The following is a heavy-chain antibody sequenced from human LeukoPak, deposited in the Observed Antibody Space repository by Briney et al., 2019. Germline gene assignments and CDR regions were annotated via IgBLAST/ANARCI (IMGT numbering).Heavy chain of an antibody. Sequence: PSETLSLTCAVYGGSFSGCYWSWIRQPPGKGLEWIGEINHSGSTNYNPSLKSRVTISVDTSKNQFSLKLSSVTAADTAVYSCASLVLLWFGELSTNWFDPWGQGTLVTVSS. CDR1: GGSFSGCY. CDR2: INHSGST. J-gene: IGHJ5*02. D-gene: IGHD3-10*01. V-gene: IGHV4-34*01. CDR3: ASLVLLWFGELSTNWFDP.